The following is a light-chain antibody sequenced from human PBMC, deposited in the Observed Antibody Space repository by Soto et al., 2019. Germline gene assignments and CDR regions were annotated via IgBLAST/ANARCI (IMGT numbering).Light chain of an antibody. CDR1: QSISSW. V-gene: IGKV1-5*01. CDR2: DAS. CDR3: QQYNSYRT. Sequence: DIQITQSPSTLSASLGDRVTITCRASQSISSWLSWYQQKPWKAPKLLIYDASSLESGVPSRFSGSGSGTEFTLTISSLQPDDFATYYCQQYNSYRTFGQGTKVDIK. J-gene: IGKJ1*01.